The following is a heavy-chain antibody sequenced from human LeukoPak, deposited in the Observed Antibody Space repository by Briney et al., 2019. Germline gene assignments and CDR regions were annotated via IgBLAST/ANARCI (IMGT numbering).Heavy chain of an antibody. CDR3: ARDFGSGWLYGMDV. CDR1: GFTVRGDY. Sequence: GGSLRLSCAASGFTVRGDYMSWVRDGPGEGLECGSVIYSGGSTSYAASAKSRFTLSRDNSTKTRSLQMKGLRAEHTPVYNFARDFGSGWLYGMDVWGQGTKVTVSS. V-gene: IGHV3-53*01. CDR2: IYSGGST. J-gene: IGHJ6*02. D-gene: IGHD6-19*01.